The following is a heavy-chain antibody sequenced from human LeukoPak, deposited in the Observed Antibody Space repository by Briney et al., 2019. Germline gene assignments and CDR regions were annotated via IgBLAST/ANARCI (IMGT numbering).Heavy chain of an antibody. CDR3: AKDGIVGGPSSFGY. CDR1: GFTFSSYA. Sequence: AGSLRLSCAASGFTFSSYAMSWVRQAPGKGLEWVSAISGSGGSTYYAYSVKGRFTISRDNSKTTLYLQMNSLRAEDTAVYYCAKDGIVGGPSSFGYWGQGTLVTVSS. J-gene: IGHJ4*02. D-gene: IGHD1-26*01. CDR2: ISGSGGST. V-gene: IGHV3-23*01.